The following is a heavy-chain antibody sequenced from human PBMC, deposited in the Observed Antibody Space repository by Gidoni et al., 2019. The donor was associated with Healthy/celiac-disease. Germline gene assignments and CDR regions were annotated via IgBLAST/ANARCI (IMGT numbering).Heavy chain of an antibody. V-gene: IGHV3-30*18. CDR2: ISYDGSNK. CDR1: GFPFSRYG. CDR3: AKGGDIVVVPAIDY. J-gene: IGHJ4*02. D-gene: IGHD2-2*01. Sequence: QVQLVESGGGVVQPGRSLRLSCAAPGFPFSRYGMHWVCQAPGKGLEWVAVISYDGSNKYYADSVKGRFTISRDNSKNTLYLQMNSLRAEDTAVYYCAKGGDIVVVPAIDYWGQGTLVTVSS.